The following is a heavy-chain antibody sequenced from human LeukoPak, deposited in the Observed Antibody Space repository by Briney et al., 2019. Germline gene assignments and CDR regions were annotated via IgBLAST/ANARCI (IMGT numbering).Heavy chain of an antibody. J-gene: IGHJ4*02. V-gene: IGHV3-23*01. Sequence: GGSLRLSCAASGFTLSSHSMNWVRQAPGKGLEWVSAISNNGGYTYYADSVQGRFTISRDNSKSTLCLQMNSLRAEDTAVYYCAKQLGYCSDGSCYFPYWGQGTLVTVSS. CDR1: GFTLSSHS. D-gene: IGHD2-15*01. CDR2: ISNNGGYT. CDR3: AKQLGYCSDGSCYFPY.